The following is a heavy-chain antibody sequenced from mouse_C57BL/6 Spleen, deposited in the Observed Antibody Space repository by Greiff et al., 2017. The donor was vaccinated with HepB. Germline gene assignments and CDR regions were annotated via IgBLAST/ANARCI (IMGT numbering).Heavy chain of an antibody. CDR3: ARQVALDYAMDY. CDR1: GYTFTDYN. J-gene: IGHJ4*01. CDR2: INPNNGGT. Sequence: EVKLQESGPELVKPGASVKMSCKASGYTFTDYNMHWVKQSHGKSLEWIGYINPNNGGTSYNQKFKGKATLTVNKSSSTAYMELRSLTSEDSAVYYCARQVALDYAMDYWGQGTSVTVSS. D-gene: IGHD1-3*01. V-gene: IGHV1-22*01.